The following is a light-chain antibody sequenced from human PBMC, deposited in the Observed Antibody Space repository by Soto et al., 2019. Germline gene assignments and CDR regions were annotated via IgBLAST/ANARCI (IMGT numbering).Light chain of an antibody. V-gene: IGLV2-14*01. CDR3: SSYTSSSTRV. Sequence: QSVLTQPASVPGSPGQSITISCTGTSSVVGGYNYVSWYQQHPGKAPKLMIYDVSNRPSGVSNRFSGSKSGNTASLTISGLQAEDEADYYCSSYTSSSTRVFGTGTKVTVL. CDR1: SSVVGGYNY. J-gene: IGLJ1*01. CDR2: DVS.